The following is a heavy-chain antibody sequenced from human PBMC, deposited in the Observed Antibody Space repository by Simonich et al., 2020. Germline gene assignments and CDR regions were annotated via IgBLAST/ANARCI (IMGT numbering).Heavy chain of an antibody. J-gene: IGHJ4*02. Sequence: QVQLVQSGAEVKKPGASVKVSCKASGYTFTGYYMHWVRQAPGQGLALMGRNNPNRGGTNYAQKFKGRVTMTRDTSISTAYMELSRLRSDDTAVYYCASGWDWGFSHMSDYWGQGTLVTVSS. V-gene: IGHV1-2*06. D-gene: IGHD7-27*01. CDR3: ASGWDWGFSHMSDY. CDR2: NNPNRGGT. CDR1: GYTFTGYY.